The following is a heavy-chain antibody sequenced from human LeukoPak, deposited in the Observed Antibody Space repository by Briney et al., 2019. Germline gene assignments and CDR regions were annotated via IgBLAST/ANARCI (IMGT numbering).Heavy chain of an antibody. CDR2: IYTSGST. J-gene: IGHJ4*02. Sequence: SETLSLTCTVSGGSISSGSYYWSWIRQPAGKGLEWIGRIYTSGSTTYNPSLKSRVTISGDTSENQFSLRLSSVTAADTAVYYCARASYSYDISGWVPFDYWGQGTLVTVSS. D-gene: IGHD3-22*01. V-gene: IGHV4-61*02. CDR3: ARASYSYDISGWVPFDY. CDR1: GGSISSGSYY.